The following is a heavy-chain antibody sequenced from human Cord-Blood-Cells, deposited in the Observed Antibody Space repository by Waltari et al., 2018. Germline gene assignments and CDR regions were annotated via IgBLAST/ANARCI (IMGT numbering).Heavy chain of an antibody. J-gene: IGHJ4*02. CDR1: GFSLRTRGLR. CDR2: IAWDDDN. V-gene: IGHV2-70*04. Sequence: HVTLKESGPALVRPTQTLTLTCTFSGFSLRTRGLRVRWLRQPPGKALAWLARIAWDDDNFYSTSLKTRLTISNDTSKNQVVLTMTNMDPVDAATYYCARIRCGYYGDDVFGYWGQGTLVTVSA. CDR3: ARIRCGYYGDDVFGY. D-gene: IGHD4-17*01.